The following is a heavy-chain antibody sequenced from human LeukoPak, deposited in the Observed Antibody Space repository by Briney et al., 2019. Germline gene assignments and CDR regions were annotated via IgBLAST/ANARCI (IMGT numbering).Heavy chain of an antibody. CDR3: GRYGLSGNGYTSYFYYGMDF. Sequence: LGESLKISCTAPGYSFSKYWIGWVRQTPGKGLEWMGFIYSDESLIRYSPSFEGQVTISADNSINTAYLQWNSLKASDTAMYYCGRYGLSGNGYTSYFYYGMDFWGQGTAVTVSS. J-gene: IGHJ6*02. CDR2: IYSDESLI. V-gene: IGHV5-51*01. D-gene: IGHD5-24*01. CDR1: GYSFSKYW.